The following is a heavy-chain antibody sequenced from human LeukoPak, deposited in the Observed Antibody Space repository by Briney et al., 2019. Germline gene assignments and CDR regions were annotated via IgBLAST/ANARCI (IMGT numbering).Heavy chain of an antibody. CDR2: ISSTSTFI. D-gene: IGHD3-22*01. J-gene: IGHJ6*03. V-gene: IGHV3-21*01. Sequence: AGGSLRLSCAASGFTFSRYSMNWVRQAPGKGLEWVASISSTSTFIYSADSVKGRFTISRDTAKNSLLLHMNSLRSEDTAIYYCARDYFDSSDYPQTYYYYYMDVWGKGTTVTVSS. CDR1: GFTFSRYS. CDR3: ARDYFDSSDYPQTYYYYYMDV.